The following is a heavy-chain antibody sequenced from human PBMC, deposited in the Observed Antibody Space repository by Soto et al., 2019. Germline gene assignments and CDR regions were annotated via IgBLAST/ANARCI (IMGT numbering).Heavy chain of an antibody. Sequence: QVRLQESGPGLVMPSQTLSLTCTVSGASFSSGVQCWRWLRQSPANGLVWIAYIYYRGITYYHPSLSRRVCMSLDTSPSHFSLHLNSVTAADTVVYYCARGQYGPITEFASWAQGSLVTVSS. V-gene: IGHV4-30-4*01. CDR2: IYYRGIT. CDR3: ARGQYGPITEFAS. CDR1: GASFSSGVQC. D-gene: IGHD1-20*01. J-gene: IGHJ4*02.